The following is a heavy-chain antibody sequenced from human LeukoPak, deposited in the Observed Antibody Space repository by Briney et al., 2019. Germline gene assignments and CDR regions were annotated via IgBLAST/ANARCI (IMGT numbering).Heavy chain of an antibody. Sequence: SETLSLTCAVYGGSFSGYYWSWIRQPPGKGLEWIGEINHSGRNNYNPSLESRVTISVDTSKNQFSLKLSSVTAADTAVYYCARATGTKVPPGYWGQGTLVTVSS. D-gene: IGHD1-7*01. CDR2: INHSGRN. V-gene: IGHV4-34*01. CDR3: ARATGTKVPPGY. J-gene: IGHJ4*02. CDR1: GGSFSGYY.